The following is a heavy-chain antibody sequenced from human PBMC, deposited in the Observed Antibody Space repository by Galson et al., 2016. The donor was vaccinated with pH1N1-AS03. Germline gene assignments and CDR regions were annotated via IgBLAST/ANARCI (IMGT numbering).Heavy chain of an antibody. CDR1: GFTFSDYW. Sequence: SLRLSCAASGFTFSDYWMSWVRQAPGKGLEWVADIRQDGGEKYYVDSVKGRFTISRDNAKNSLHLQMNSLTADDTAVYYCVRDDATSYDAFDIWGQGTMIAVSS. D-gene: IGHD2-2*01. CDR2: IRQDGGEK. V-gene: IGHV3-7*01. CDR3: VRDDATSYDAFDI. J-gene: IGHJ3*02.